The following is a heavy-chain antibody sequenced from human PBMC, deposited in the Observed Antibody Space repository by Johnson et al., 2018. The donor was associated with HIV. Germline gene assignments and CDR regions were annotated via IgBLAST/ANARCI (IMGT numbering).Heavy chain of an antibody. V-gene: IGHV3-15*01. CDR2: IKSKTDGGTT. D-gene: IGHD5-24*01. J-gene: IGHJ3*02. CDR3: TTDKEGYHQGQAFDI. CDR1: GFTFSNAW. Sequence: VQLVESGGGLVKPGGSLRLSCAASGFTFSNAWMSWVRQAPGKGLEWVGRIKSKTDGGTTDYAAPVKGRFTISRDDSKNTRYLQMNSLKTEDTAVYSCTTDKEGYHQGQAFDIWGQGTMVTGSS.